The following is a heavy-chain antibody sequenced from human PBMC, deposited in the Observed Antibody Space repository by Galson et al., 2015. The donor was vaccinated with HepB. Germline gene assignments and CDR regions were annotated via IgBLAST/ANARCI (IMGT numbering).Heavy chain of an antibody. D-gene: IGHD3-22*01. CDR2: INWNSGII. V-gene: IGHV3-9*01. J-gene: IGHJ6*02. CDR1: GFSFDDYT. CDR3: AKAGYYDSLRTYGMDV. Sequence: SLRLSCAASGFSFDDYTMHWVRQAPGKGLEWVSSINWNSGIIGYADSVKGRFTISRDNAKNSLYLQMNSLRPDDTALYYCAKAGYYDSLRTYGMDVWGQGTTVTVSS.